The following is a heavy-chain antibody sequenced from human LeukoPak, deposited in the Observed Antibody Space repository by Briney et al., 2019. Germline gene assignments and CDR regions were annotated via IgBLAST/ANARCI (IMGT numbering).Heavy chain of an antibody. CDR1: GGSISSSSYY. Sequence: PSETLSLTCTVSGGSISSSSYYWGWIRQPPGKGLEWIGSIYYSGSTYYNPSLKSRVTISVDTSKNQFSLKLSSVTAADTAVYYCAIPTGAPYWGQGTLVTVSS. J-gene: IGHJ4*02. CDR2: IYYSGST. CDR3: AIPTGAPY. V-gene: IGHV4-39*01. D-gene: IGHD1-14*01.